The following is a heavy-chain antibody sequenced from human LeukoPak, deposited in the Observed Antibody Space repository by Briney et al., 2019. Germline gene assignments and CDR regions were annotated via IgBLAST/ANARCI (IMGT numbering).Heavy chain of an antibody. CDR2: VKKDASEK. J-gene: IGHJ6*02. V-gene: IGHV3-7*01. CDR3: AGGGRTTWHGMDV. D-gene: IGHD4-17*01. CDR1: GFTFSNNW. Sequence: PGGSLRLSYAASGFTFSNNWMTWVRQAPGKGLEWVASVKKDASEKYYVDSVKGRFTISRDNAKNSLYLQMSSLRAEDTAVYYCAGGGRTTWHGMDVWGQGTTVTVSS.